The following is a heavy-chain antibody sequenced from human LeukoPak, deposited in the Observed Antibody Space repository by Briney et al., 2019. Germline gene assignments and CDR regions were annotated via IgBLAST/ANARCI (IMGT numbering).Heavy chain of an antibody. CDR1: GGTFSSYA. J-gene: IGHJ6*02. V-gene: IGHV1-69*13. CDR2: IIPIFGTA. CDR3: ARSYDFWGGYSEGGPLSGFYYYYYYGMDV. Sequence: GASVKVSCKASGGTFSSYAISWVRQAPGQGLEWMGGIIPIFGTANYAQKFQGRVTITADESTSTAYMELSSLRSEDTAVYYCARSYDFWGGYSEGGPLSGFYYYYYYGMDVWGQGTTVTVSS. D-gene: IGHD3-3*01.